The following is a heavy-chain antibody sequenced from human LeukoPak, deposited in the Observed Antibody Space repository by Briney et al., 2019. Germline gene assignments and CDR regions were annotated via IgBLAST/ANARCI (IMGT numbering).Heavy chain of an antibody. V-gene: IGHV1-69*13. Sequence: ASVKVSCTASGGTFSSYAISWVRQAPGQGLEWMGGIIPIFGTANYAQKFQGRVTITADESTSTAYMELSSLRSGDTAVYYCARVPSEEYQLLYWFDPWGQGTLVTVSS. CDR2: IIPIFGTA. J-gene: IGHJ5*02. CDR1: GGTFSSYA. D-gene: IGHD2-2*01. CDR3: ARVPSEEYQLLYWFDP.